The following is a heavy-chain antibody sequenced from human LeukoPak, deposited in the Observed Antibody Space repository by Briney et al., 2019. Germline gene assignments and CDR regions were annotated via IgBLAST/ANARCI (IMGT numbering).Heavy chain of an antibody. J-gene: IGHJ5*02. CDR1: GGSISSTTYY. CDR2: MSYRGTT. V-gene: IGHV4-39*07. CDR3: ARGQEGWFDP. Sequence: SETLSLTCTVSGGSISSTTYYWGWIRQPPGKGLEWIGSMSYRGTTYYNPSLKSRVTISVDTSKNQFSLKLSSVTAADTAVYYCARGQEGWFDPWGQGTLVTVSS.